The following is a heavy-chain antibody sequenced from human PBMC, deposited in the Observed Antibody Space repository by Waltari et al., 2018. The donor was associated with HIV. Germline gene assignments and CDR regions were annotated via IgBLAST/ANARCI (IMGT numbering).Heavy chain of an antibody. V-gene: IGHV3-74*01. J-gene: IGHJ5*02. Sequence: EVQLVESGGGLVQPGGSLRLSCAASGFTFSSYWMHWVRQAPGKGLVWVSCINSDGSSTTYADSVKGRLTISRDNAKNTLYLQMNNLRAEDTAVYYCAREISSSWAGNWVDPWGQGTLVTVSS. CDR3: AREISSSWAGNWVDP. D-gene: IGHD6-13*01. CDR2: INSDGSST. CDR1: GFTFSSYW.